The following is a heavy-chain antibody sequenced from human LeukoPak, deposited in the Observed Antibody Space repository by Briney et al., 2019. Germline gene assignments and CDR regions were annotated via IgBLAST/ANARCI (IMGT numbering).Heavy chain of an antibody. V-gene: IGHV3-7*01. CDR1: GFTFSNYR. CDR2: INQDGSEK. D-gene: IGHD1-26*01. CDR3: ARDTRTFDY. J-gene: IGHJ4*02. Sequence: GGSLRLSCAASGFTFSNYRMSWVRQAPGKGLEWVANINQDGSEKYYVDSVKDRFTISRDNAKNSLFLQVNSLRAEDTAVYYCARDTRTFDYWGQGTLVTVSS.